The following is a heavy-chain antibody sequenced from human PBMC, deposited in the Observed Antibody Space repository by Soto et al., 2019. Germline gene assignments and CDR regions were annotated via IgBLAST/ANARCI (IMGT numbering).Heavy chain of an antibody. J-gene: IGHJ4*02. Sequence: QVQLVQSGAEGKKPGASVKVSCKASGYTFTRYDINWVRQTTGQRLAWMGWMNTNSDNTGYVQKFQGRVTMTRITSISTAYMERASLRSEDTAVYYWARGGCTNRVCYLGDTVNDYWCQGALVTVS. CDR2: MNTNSDNT. D-gene: IGHD2-8*01. CDR3: ARGGCTNRVCYLGDTVNDY. CDR1: GYTFTRYD. V-gene: IGHV1-8*02.